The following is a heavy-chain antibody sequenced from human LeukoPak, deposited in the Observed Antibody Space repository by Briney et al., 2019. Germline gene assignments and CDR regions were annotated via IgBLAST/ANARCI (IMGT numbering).Heavy chain of an antibody. J-gene: IGHJ3*02. CDR1: GGSISRGGYS. V-gene: IGHV4-30-2*01. CDR3: ARGDGYCSGGSCYPPPLGAFDI. Sequence: PSETLSLTRAVSGGSISRGGYSWSWIRQPPGKGLEWIGYIYHSGSTYYNPSIKSRVTISVDRSKKQFSLKLSSVTAADTAVYYCARGDGYCSGGSCYPPPLGAFDIWGQGTMVTVSS. CDR2: IYHSGST. D-gene: IGHD2-15*01.